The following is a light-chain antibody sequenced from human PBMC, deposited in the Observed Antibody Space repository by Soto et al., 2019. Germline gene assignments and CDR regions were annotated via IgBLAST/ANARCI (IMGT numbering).Light chain of an antibody. Sequence: DIQMTQSTSTLSASVGDRVTITCRASQTTSGWLAWYQQKPGKAPKLLIYKASILESGVPSSISGRSSGTEFTLTISTLQPDDVATYYCQQCDTYPLTFDGGTKVEV. J-gene: IGKJ4*01. CDR1: QTTSGW. V-gene: IGKV1-5*03. CDR2: KAS. CDR3: QQCDTYPLT.